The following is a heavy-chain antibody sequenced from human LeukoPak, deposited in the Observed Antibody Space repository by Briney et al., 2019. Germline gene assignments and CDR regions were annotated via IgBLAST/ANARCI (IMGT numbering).Heavy chain of an antibody. D-gene: IGHD1-14*01. V-gene: IGHV3-30*02. Sequence: GGSLRLSCAASGFTFSSYGMHWVRQAPGKGLEWVAFIRYGGINKYYADSVKGRFTISRDNSKNSLYLQMNSLRTEDTAVYYCAKSRAPTADPDAFDIWGQGTMVTVSS. CDR3: AKSRAPTADPDAFDI. CDR2: IRYGGINK. CDR1: GFTFSSYG. J-gene: IGHJ3*02.